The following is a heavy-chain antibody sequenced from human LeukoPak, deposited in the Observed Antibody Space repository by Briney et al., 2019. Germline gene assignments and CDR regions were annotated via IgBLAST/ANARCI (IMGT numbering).Heavy chain of an antibody. CDR3: ARGLVTMVRGFSG. J-gene: IGHJ4*02. CDR2: INHSGST. D-gene: IGHD3-10*01. Sequence: SETLSLTCAVYGGSFSGYYWSWVRQPPGKGLEWIGEINHSGSTNYNPSLKSRVTISVDTSKNQFSLKLSSVTAADTAVYYCARGLVTMVRGFSGWGQGTLVTVSS. V-gene: IGHV4-34*01. CDR1: GGSFSGYY.